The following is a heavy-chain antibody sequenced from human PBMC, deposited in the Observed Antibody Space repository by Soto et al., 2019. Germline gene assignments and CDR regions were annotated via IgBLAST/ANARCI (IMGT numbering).Heavy chain of an antibody. D-gene: IGHD2-21*02. CDR3: ARVAYCGGDCYRGFDP. V-gene: IGHV4-30-2*01. Sequence: SETLSLTCAVSGGSISSGGYSWSWIRQPPGKGLEWIGYIYHSGSTYYNPSLKSRVTISVDRSKNQFSLKLSSVTAADTAVYYCARVAYCGGDCYRGFDPWGQGTLVTGSS. CDR1: GGSISSGGYS. J-gene: IGHJ5*02. CDR2: IYHSGST.